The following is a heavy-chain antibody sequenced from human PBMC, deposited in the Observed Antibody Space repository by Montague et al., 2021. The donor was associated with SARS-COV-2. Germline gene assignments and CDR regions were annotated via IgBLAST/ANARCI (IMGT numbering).Heavy chain of an antibody. Sequence: TLSLTCAVSGGSISSASYYWSWIRQPAGKELEWIGHNYSTMITNYNPSLKSRITISVDLSKNKFSLKITSVTAADTAVYYCARAPPDYGWFDPWGQGTLVTVSS. J-gene: IGHJ5*02. D-gene: IGHD4-17*01. CDR2: NYSTMIT. V-gene: IGHV4-61*09. CDR3: ARAPPDYGWFDP. CDR1: GGSISSASYY.